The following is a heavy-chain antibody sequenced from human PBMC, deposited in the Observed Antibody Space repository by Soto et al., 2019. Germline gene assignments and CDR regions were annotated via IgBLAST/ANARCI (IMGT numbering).Heavy chain of an antibody. J-gene: IGHJ5*02. D-gene: IGHD6-6*01. Sequence: PSQTLSLTCVISGDSVSSNSAAWNWIRQSPSRGLEWLGRTYYRSKWYNDYAVSVKSRITINPDTSKNQFSLQLNSVTPEDTAVYYCARDEALSYSSSSGWFDPWGQGTLVTVSS. V-gene: IGHV6-1*01. CDR2: TYYRSKWYN. CDR1: GDSVSSNSAA. CDR3: ARDEALSYSSSSGWFDP.